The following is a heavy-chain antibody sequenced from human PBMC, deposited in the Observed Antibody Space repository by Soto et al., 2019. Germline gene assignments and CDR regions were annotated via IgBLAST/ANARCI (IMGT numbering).Heavy chain of an antibody. CDR1: GYTFTSYG. CDR2: INTYNGNT. D-gene: IGHD3-16*01. J-gene: IGHJ6*02. V-gene: IGHV1-18*01. CDR3: AMVDVYVTPSPQDV. Sequence: QGQLVQSGAEVKNPGASVKVSCKASGYTFTSYGIGWARQAPGQGLEWMGWINTYNGNTNYAQNGQGRVTLTTDTSTSTAYMALRSLRSNDTAIYYCAMVDVYVTPSPQDVWGQGTTVIVSS.